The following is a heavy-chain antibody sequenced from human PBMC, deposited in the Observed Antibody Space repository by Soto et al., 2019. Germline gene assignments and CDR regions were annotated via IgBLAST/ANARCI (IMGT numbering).Heavy chain of an antibody. D-gene: IGHD5-12*01. CDR3: ARSQRGYSYGTFDF. V-gene: IGHV4-30-4*01. CDR1: GGSISSGDYY. Sequence: SETLSLTCTISGGSISSGDYYWNWIRQPPGKGLEWIGYIYNSGSPYYNPSLKTRVTISADTSRNQFSLKLTSVTAADTAVYFCARSQRGYSYGTFDFWGQGTLVTVSS. J-gene: IGHJ4*02. CDR2: IYNSGSP.